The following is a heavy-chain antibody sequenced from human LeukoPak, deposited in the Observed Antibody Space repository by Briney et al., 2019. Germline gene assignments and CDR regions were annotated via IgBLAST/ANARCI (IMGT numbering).Heavy chain of an antibody. Sequence: GGSLRLSCAASGFTFSSYAMNWVRQTPGKGREWVSSISDSGGSAYYADSVKGRFTISRDNSKNTLYLQMNSLRAEDTAVYYCAKDCPPATPQYWGQGTLVTVSS. CDR1: GFTFSSYA. D-gene: IGHD6-25*01. J-gene: IGHJ4*02. V-gene: IGHV3-23*01. CDR3: AKDCPPATPQY. CDR2: ISDSGGSA.